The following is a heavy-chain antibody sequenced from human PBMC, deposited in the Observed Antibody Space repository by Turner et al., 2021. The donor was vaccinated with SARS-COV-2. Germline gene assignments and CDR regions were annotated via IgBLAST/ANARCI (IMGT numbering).Heavy chain of an antibody. D-gene: IGHD4-4*01. Sequence: QVQLQQWGAGLLKPSEPLSLTCGVYGGSFSGYLWSWVRQPPGKGPEWIGEINHRGTTNSNPCLKSRVTISVDTSKNQFSLNVTSVTPADTAVYYCARAVGMAASTRPNSGDSNAHRWFDFWGQGTLVTVSS. V-gene: IGHV4-34*01. CDR3: ARAVGMAASTRPNSGDSNAHRWFDF. J-gene: IGHJ5*01. CDR1: GGSFSGYL. CDR2: INHRGTT.